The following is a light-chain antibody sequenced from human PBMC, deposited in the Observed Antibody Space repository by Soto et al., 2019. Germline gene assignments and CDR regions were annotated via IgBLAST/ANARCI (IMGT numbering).Light chain of an antibody. CDR2: ASS. CDR3: QQYNVWPGWT. J-gene: IGKJ1*01. CDR1: QNIPTH. V-gene: IGKV3-15*01. Sequence: EIVMTQSPATLSVSPGESATLSCRASQNIPTHLAWYQLRPGQAPRLLIYASSTRATGIPARFSGSGSGTEFTLTISSLQSEDFALYFCQQYNVWPGWTFGQGTKVGVK.